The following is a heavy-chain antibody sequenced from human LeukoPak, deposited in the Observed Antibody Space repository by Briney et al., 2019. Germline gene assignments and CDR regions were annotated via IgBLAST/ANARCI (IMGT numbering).Heavy chain of an antibody. D-gene: IGHD3-22*01. CDR1: GFTFSRYW. Sequence: PGGSLRLSCAASGFTFSRYWMHWVRQAPGKGLMSVSRISGSGGSTYYADSGKGRFTIFRDNSKNSVFLQMMSLRAEDKAVYYCFLYPIYYDSGGYYLSKDYWGQGTLVTVSS. J-gene: IGHJ4*02. CDR3: FLYPIYYDSGGYYLSKDY. CDR2: ISGSGGST. V-gene: IGHV3-23*01.